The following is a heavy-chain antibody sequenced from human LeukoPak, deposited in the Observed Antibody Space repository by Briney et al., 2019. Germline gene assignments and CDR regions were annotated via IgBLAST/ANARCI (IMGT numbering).Heavy chain of an antibody. CDR3: ARLGRSIAAADY. CDR2: MFYSGST. D-gene: IGHD6-13*01. J-gene: IGHJ4*02. CDR1: GGSISSSSYY. Sequence: SETLSLTCTVSGGSISSSSYYWGWIRQTPGMGLEWIGSMFYSGSTYYNPSLKSRVIISADTSKNQFSLNLSSVTAADTAVYYCARLGRSIAAADYWGQGTLVTVSS. V-gene: IGHV4-39*01.